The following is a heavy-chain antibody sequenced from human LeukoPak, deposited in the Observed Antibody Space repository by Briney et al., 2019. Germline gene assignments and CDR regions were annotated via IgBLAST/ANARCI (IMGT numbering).Heavy chain of an antibody. J-gene: IGHJ5*02. CDR2: IRYDESNK. V-gene: IGHV3-30*02. CDR3: ATMQWLEGVDWFDP. Sequence: GGSLRLSCAASGFIFSNYGMHWVRQAPGKGLEWVAFIRYDESNKFYADSVKGRFTISRDNSENILFLQMNSLRAEDTAVYYCATMQWLEGVDWFDPWGQGTLVTVSS. D-gene: IGHD6-19*01. CDR1: GFIFSNYG.